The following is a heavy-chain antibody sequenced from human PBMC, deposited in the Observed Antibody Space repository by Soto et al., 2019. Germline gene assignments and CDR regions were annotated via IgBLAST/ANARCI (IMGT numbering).Heavy chain of an antibody. CDR2: ISGSGGST. Sequence: GGSLRLSCAASGFTFSSYAMSWVRQAPGKGLEWVSAISGSGGSTYYADSVKGRFTISRDNSKNTLYLQMNSLRAEDTAVYYCAKGNDYGDYVLYYYYYMDVWGKGTTVTVSS. CDR3: AKGNDYGDYVLYYYYYMDV. J-gene: IGHJ6*03. D-gene: IGHD4-17*01. CDR1: GFTFSSYA. V-gene: IGHV3-23*01.